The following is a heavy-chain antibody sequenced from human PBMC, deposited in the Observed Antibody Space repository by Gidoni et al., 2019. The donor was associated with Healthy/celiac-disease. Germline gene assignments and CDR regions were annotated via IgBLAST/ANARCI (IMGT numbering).Heavy chain of an antibody. V-gene: IGHV4-39*01. D-gene: IGHD3-22*01. CDR1: SISSSSYY. CDR2: IYYSGST. Sequence: SISSSSYYWGWIRQPPGKGLEWIGSIYYSGSTYYNPSLKSRVTISVDTSKNQFSLKLSSVTAADKAVYYCASRVNYYDSSGYYYVVDYWGQGTLVTVSS. CDR3: ASRVNYYDSSGYYYVVDY. J-gene: IGHJ4*02.